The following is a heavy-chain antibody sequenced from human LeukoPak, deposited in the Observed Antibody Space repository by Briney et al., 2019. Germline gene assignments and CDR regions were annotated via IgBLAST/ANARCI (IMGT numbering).Heavy chain of an antibody. CDR3: ARDVLAVAVY. J-gene: IGHJ4*02. V-gene: IGHV1-2*02. D-gene: IGHD6-19*01. Sequence: ASVKVSCEASGYTFIEYYMNWVRQAPGQGVEWMGWINPDSGDTYYTLNFQGRVTMTRDTSTTTAFMELSSLRSEDTAVYYCARDVLAVAVYWGQGTLVTVSS. CDR2: INPDSGDT. CDR1: GYTFIEYY.